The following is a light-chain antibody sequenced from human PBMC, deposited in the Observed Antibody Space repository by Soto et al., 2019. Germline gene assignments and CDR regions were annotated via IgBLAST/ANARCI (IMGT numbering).Light chain of an antibody. Sequence: DIQMTQSPSSLSASVGDRVTITCRASQSIISYLNWYQQKPGKAPELLIYAASSLQSGVPSRFSGSGSGTDFPLTISSLQPEDFATYYCQQSYSTPKTFGQGTKVEIK. V-gene: IGKV1-39*01. CDR1: QSIISY. J-gene: IGKJ1*01. CDR3: QQSYSTPKT. CDR2: AAS.